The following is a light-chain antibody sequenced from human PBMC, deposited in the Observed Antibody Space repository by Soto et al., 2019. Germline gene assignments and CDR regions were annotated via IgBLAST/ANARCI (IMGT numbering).Light chain of an antibody. CDR1: SSDVGGYNY. V-gene: IGLV2-8*01. CDR2: EVS. Sequence: QSVLTQPPSASGSPGQSVTISCTGTSSDVGGYNYVSWYQQFPGKAPKLMIYEVSKRPSGVPDRFSGSKSGNTASLTVSGLQAEDEPHYYCSSSARSNIYVFRTRTK. J-gene: IGLJ1*01. CDR3: SSSARSNIYV.